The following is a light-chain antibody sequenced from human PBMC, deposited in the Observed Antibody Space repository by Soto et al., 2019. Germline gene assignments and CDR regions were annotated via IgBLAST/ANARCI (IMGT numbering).Light chain of an antibody. J-gene: IGKJ5*01. CDR2: GAS. CDR3: QQRSNWPAN. CDR1: QSVSSY. Sequence: SVLTQSPATLSLSPGERATLSCRASQSVSSYLAWYQQRPGQAPRLLIYGASNRATGIPARFSGSGSGTDFTLTINSLEPEDFAVYYCQQRSNWPANFGQGTRLEIK. V-gene: IGKV3-11*01.